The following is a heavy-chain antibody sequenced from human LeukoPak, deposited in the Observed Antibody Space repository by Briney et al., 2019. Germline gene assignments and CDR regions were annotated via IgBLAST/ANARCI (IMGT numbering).Heavy chain of an antibody. V-gene: IGHV1-18*01. CDR1: GYTFSNYG. Sequence: ASVKVSCKASGYTFSNYGISWSRQAPGQGLEWMGWISAYNGNTNYAQKVQGRVTMTTDTSTSTAYMELRSLRSEDTAVYYCARAPSVVVVAATRAGGFDPWGQGTLVTVSS. D-gene: IGHD2-15*01. CDR2: ISAYNGNT. J-gene: IGHJ5*02. CDR3: ARAPSVVVVAATRAGGFDP.